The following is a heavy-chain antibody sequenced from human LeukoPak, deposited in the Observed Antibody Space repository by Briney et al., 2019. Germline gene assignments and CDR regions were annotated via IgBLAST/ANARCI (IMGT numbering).Heavy chain of an antibody. V-gene: IGHV1-69*13. D-gene: IGHD3-10*01. CDR1: GGTFSSYA. J-gene: IGHJ4*02. Sequence: ASVKVSCKASGGTFSSYAISWVRQAPGQGLEGMGGIIPIFGTANYAQKFQGRVTITADESTSTAYMELSSLRSEDTAVYYCAGGPVLLWFGEWQASRFDYWGQGTLVTVSS. CDR3: AGGPVLLWFGEWQASRFDY. CDR2: IIPIFGTA.